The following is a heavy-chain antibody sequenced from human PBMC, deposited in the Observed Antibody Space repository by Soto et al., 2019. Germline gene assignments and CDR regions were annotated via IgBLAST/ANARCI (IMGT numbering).Heavy chain of an antibody. Sequence: PSETLSLTCSVSGASISSFNWNWVRQPAGKGPEWVGRLNIAGTINYNPSLKSRITMSMDTSKNQISLHLRSVTAADTAIYYCARDRGEYTSSWFWYSSHWGHGTLVTVSS. V-gene: IGHV4-4*07. J-gene: IGHJ1*01. CDR2: LNIAGTI. CDR1: GASISSFN. D-gene: IGHD6-13*01. CDR3: ARDRGEYTSSWFWYSSH.